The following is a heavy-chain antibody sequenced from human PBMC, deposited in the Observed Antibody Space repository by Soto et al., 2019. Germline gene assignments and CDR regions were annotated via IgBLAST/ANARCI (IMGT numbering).Heavy chain of an antibody. CDR1: GFTFSSHG. V-gene: IGHV3-33*01. D-gene: IGHD4-4*01. J-gene: IGHJ4*02. CDR2: IWNTGNTK. Sequence: GGSLRLSCVASGFTFSSHGMNWVRQAPGKGLEWVALIWNTGNTKYYTESVKGRFTIFRDNSRNTLYLEVSSVRAEDTRIYYCARGPGFSNFGYFDYWGQGTPVTVSS. CDR3: ARGPGFSNFGYFDY.